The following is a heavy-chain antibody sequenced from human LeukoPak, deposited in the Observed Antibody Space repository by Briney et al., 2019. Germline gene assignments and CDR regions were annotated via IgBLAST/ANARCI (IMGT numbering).Heavy chain of an antibody. CDR2: IYPGDSDT. J-gene: IGHJ5*02. D-gene: IGHD6-19*01. CDR1: GYSFTSYW. CDR3: GRHQKAGAGPRSTWFDP. V-gene: IGHV5-51*01. Sequence: GESLKIFCKGSGYSFTSYWIGWVRQMPGKGLEWMGIIYPGDSDTRYSPSFQGQVTISADKSISTAYLQWSSLKASDTAMYYCGRHQKAGAGPRSTWFDPWGQGTLVTVSS.